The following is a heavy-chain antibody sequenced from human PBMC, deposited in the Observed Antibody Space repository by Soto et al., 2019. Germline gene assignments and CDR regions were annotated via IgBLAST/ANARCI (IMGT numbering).Heavy chain of an antibody. V-gene: IGHV4-59*01. CDR2: VYYSGST. CDR3: AGGVGEGCFDP. Sequence: QVQLQESGPGLVNPSQTLSLTCTVAGGSISSYYWSWIRQPRGKGLEGIVDVYYSGSTNSNPSLSSRVTISVDASKHQFSLELSSVTAADTAVYYFAGGVGEGCFDPWGQGTLVTVSS. CDR1: GGSISSYY. D-gene: IGHD4-17*01. J-gene: IGHJ5*02.